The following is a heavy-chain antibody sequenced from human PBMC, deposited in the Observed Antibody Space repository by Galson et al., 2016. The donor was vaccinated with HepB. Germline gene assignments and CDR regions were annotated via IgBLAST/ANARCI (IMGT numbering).Heavy chain of an antibody. CDR2: ISAYNGNT. CDR1: GYTSINYG. CDR3: ATSRRVIMLPGGYYYYGMEV. D-gene: IGHD2/OR15-2a*01. J-gene: IGHJ6*02. Sequence: SVKVSCKASGYTSINYGFNWVRQAPGQGLEWMGWISAYNGNTHYAQKLQSRVTMTTHTPTSTAYMELRNLRSDDTAAYYCATSRRVIMLPGGYYYYGMEVWDQGTTVTVSS. V-gene: IGHV1-18*01.